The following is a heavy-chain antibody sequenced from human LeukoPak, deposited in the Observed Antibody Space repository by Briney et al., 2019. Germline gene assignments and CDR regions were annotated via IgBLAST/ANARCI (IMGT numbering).Heavy chain of an antibody. J-gene: IGHJ6*02. D-gene: IGHD6-19*01. CDR3: ARGPRYSSGWYRDYYYYGMDV. CDR1: GGSFSGYY. Sequence: SETLSLTCAVYGGSFSGYYWSWIRQPPGKGLEWIGEINHSGSTNYNPSLKSRVTISVDTSKNQFSLKLSSVTAADTAVYYCARGPRYSSGWYRDYYYYGMDVWGQGTTVTVSS. V-gene: IGHV4-34*01. CDR2: INHSGST.